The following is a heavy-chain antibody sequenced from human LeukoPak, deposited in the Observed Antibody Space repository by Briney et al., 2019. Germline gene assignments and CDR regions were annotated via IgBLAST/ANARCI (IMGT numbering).Heavy chain of an antibody. D-gene: IGHD3-3*01. CDR1: GFTFSSYW. CDR3: ARDHYDFWSGYYFVGNSGMDV. Sequence: GGSLRLSCAASGFTFSSYWMHWVRQAPGKGLVWVSRINSDGSSTSYADSVRGRFTISRDNAKNTLYLQMNSLRAEDTAVYYCARDHYDFWSGYYFVGNSGMDVWGQGTTVTVSS. V-gene: IGHV3-74*01. J-gene: IGHJ6*02. CDR2: INSDGSST.